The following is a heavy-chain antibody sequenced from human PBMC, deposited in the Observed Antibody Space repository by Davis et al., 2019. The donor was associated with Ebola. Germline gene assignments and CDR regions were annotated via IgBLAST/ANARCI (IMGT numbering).Heavy chain of an antibody. CDR3: VKGYCSSYSCYHDY. V-gene: IGHV3-64D*06. D-gene: IGHD2-2*01. CDR2: ISHNGGKT. J-gene: IGHJ4*02. CDR1: GFSFSVYA. Sequence: GESLKISCSVSGFSFSVYAMHWVRQAPGRGLEYISAISHNGGKTYYADSVKDRFIISRDNSKDTLYLLMSGLRPEDTAIYYCVKGYCSSYSCYHDYWGRGALVIVSS.